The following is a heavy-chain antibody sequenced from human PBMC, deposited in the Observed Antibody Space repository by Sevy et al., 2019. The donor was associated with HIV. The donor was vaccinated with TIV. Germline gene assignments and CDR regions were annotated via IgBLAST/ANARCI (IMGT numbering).Heavy chain of an antibody. D-gene: IGHD3-3*01. V-gene: IGHV3-15*01. CDR1: GFTFTHAW. J-gene: IGHJ6*02. CDR3: TTSSHSPRVWRDFYPRFYFFYYGMDV. CDR2: IQSKIDGGTT. Sequence: GGSLRLSCAASGFTFTHAWMNWVRQAPGKGLEWVGRIQSKIDGGTTDFAAPVKGRFTISRDDSKNTVFLQMNSLKTEDAAVDYCTTSSHSPRVWRDFYPRFYFFYYGMDVWGQGTTVTVSS.